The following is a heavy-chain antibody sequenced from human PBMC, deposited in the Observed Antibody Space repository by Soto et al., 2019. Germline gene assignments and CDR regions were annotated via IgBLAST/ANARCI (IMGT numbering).Heavy chain of an antibody. CDR1: GYTFTSYA. V-gene: IGHV1-3*01. J-gene: IGHJ4*02. CDR2: INAGNGNT. CDR3: ARDLWAFVRGSGWYGGY. D-gene: IGHD6-19*01. Sequence: ASVKVSCKASGYTFTSYAMHWVRQAPGQRLEWMGWINAGNGNTKYSQKFQGRVTITRDTSAGTAYMELGSLRSEDTAVYYWARDLWAFVRGSGWYGGYWGQGTLVTVSS.